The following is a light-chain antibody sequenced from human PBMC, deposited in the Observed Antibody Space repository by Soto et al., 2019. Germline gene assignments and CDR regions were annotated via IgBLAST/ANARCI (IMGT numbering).Light chain of an antibody. J-gene: IGLJ3*02. CDR1: SSNIGNNY. CDR3: GTWDSSLSSWV. CDR2: ENN. V-gene: IGLV1-51*02. Sequence: QSALTQPPSVSAAPGQKVTISCSGSSSNIGNNYVSWYQQLPGTAPKLLIYENNKRPSGIPGRFSGSKSGTSATLGITGLQTGDEADYYCGTWDSSLSSWVFGGGTKVTVL.